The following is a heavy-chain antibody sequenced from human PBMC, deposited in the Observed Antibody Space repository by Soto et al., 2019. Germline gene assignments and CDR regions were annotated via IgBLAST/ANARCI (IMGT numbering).Heavy chain of an antibody. CDR1: GFTFSDHY. Sequence: EVQLVESGGGLVQPGGSLRLSCAASGFTFSDHYIDWVRQAPGKGLEWVGRTRNKANSYTTEYAASVKGRFTISRDDSKNSLYLQMHSLKTEDTAVYFCTRVPDYWGQGVLVTVSS. V-gene: IGHV3-72*01. CDR2: TRNKANSYTT. CDR3: TRVPDY. J-gene: IGHJ4*02.